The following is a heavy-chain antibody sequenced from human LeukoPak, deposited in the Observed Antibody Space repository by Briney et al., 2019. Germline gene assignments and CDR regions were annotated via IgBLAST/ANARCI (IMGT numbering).Heavy chain of an antibody. CDR2: ITSHGTNT. J-gene: IGHJ4*02. CDR3: VREGYGPGNFPFDS. CDR1: GFTFTSHW. D-gene: IGHD3-10*01. V-gene: IGHV3-74*01. Sequence: GGSLRLSCAASGFTFTSHWMHWVRQAPGKGLVWVSRITSHGTNTTYADSVKGRFTVSRDNAKNTLFLQMNSLRAEDTAVYYCVREGYGPGNFPFDSWGQGTLVTVSS.